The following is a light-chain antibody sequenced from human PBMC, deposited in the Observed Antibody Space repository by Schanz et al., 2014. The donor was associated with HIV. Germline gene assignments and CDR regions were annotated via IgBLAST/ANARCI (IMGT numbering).Light chain of an antibody. CDR3: LQLSSFPWT. J-gene: IGKJ1*01. Sequence: DVQMTQSPTTLSASVGDRVTITCRASQNIGKWLTWYQQKPGKAPNLLIYQASSLNIGVPSRFSGSGSGTEFTLTISSLQPEDFATYYCLQLSSFPWTFGQGTKVDTK. CDR1: QNIGKW. V-gene: IGKV1-5*03. CDR2: QAS.